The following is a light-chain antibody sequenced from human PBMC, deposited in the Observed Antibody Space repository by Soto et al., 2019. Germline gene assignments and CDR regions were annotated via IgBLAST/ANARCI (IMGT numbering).Light chain of an antibody. J-gene: IGKJ1*01. Sequence: ESVLTQSPGTLSLSPGERATLSCRASQSVSSNYLAWYQQKPGQAPRLLIYGASTRASGIPDRFSGSGSGTDFTRTISRLEPEDSAVYYCQQYGSSPTWTFGQGTKVEI. V-gene: IGKV3-20*01. CDR3: QQYGSSPTWT. CDR1: QSVSSNY. CDR2: GAS.